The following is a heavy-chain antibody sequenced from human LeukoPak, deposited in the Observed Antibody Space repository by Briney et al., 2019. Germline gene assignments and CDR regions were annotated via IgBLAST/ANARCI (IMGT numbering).Heavy chain of an antibody. CDR2: TTSSGKTI. D-gene: IGHD5-24*01. Sequence: PGGSLRLSCAASGFTFSSYTMNWVRQAPGKGLEWVSYTTSSGKTIYYADSLEGRFTISRDNAKNSLYLQMSSLRAEDTAVYYCARDPVATIADDYYYYMDVWGKGTTVTVSS. CDR1: GFTFSSYT. J-gene: IGHJ6*03. V-gene: IGHV3-48*01. CDR3: ARDPVATIADDYYYYMDV.